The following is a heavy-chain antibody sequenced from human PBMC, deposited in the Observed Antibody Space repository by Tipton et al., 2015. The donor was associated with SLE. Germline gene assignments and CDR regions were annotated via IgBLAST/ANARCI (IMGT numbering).Heavy chain of an antibody. CDR2: INPTGTST. Sequence: QLVQSGAEVTKPGASVRVSCRAPTYYIHGVRQAPGQGLEWMGTINPTGTSTTYAQKFQGRVTVTRDTSTSTVYMQLGSLRSEDTAIYYCATYILTGYYNEYYHYGLDVCGQGTTVTVSS. D-gene: IGHD3-9*01. V-gene: IGHV1-46*01. CDR1: TYY. CDR3: ATYILTGYYNEYYHYGLDV. J-gene: IGHJ6*01.